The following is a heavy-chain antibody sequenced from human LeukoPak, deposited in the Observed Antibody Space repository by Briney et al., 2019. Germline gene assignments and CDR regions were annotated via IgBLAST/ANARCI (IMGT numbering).Heavy chain of an antibody. CDR2: INPSGGST. V-gene: IGHV1-46*01. D-gene: IGHD4-17*01. Sequence: ASVKVSCKASGYTFTSYYMHWVRQAPGQGLEWMGIINPSGGSTSYAQKFQGRVTMTRDTSTSTVYMELSSLRSEDTAVYYCARGGRVMRHGDYVYPGDYWGQGTLVAVSS. CDR3: ARGGRVMRHGDYVYPGDY. J-gene: IGHJ4*02. CDR1: GYTFTSYY.